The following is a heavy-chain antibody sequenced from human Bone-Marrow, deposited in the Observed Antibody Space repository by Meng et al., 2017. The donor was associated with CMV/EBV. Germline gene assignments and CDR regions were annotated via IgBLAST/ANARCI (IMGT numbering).Heavy chain of an antibody. CDR1: GFTFSTYW. D-gene: IGHD4-17*01. V-gene: IGHV3-74*01. Sequence: GESLKISCAASGFTFSTYWMHWVRQAPGKGLVWVSRINSDGSSTSYADSVKGRFTISRDNAKNTLYLQMNSLRAEDTAVYYCALTTVTRGVIFDYWGQGTLVTVYS. CDR2: INSDGSST. CDR3: ALTTVTRGVIFDY. J-gene: IGHJ4*02.